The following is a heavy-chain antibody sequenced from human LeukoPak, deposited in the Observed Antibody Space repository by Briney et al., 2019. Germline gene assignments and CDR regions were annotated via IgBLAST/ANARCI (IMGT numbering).Heavy chain of an antibody. J-gene: IGHJ6*02. CDR3: ARTNGGLGYYDFWSGYSDYYYYGMDD. D-gene: IGHD3-3*01. V-gene: IGHV1-69*13. Sequence: GASVKVSCKASGGTFSSYAINWVRQAPGQGLEWMGGIIPIFGTANYAQKFQGRVTITADESTSTAYMELSSLRSEDTAVYYCARTNGGLGYYDFWSGYSDYYYYGMDDWGQGTTVTVSS. CDR2: IIPIFGTA. CDR1: GGTFSSYA.